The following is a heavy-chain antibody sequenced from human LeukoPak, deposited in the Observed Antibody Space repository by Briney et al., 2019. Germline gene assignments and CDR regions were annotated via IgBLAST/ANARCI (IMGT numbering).Heavy chain of an antibody. CDR1: GFTFSDYW. CDR3: AREIRGYDNSGYYYVGGDY. V-gene: IGHV3-7*01. J-gene: IGHJ4*02. CDR2: IKQDGSEK. Sequence: GGSLRLSCAASGFTFSDYWMTWVRQAPGKGREWVANIKQDGSEKYYVDSVKGRFTISRDTAKKSLSLQMNSLRAEDTAVYYCAREIRGYDNSGYYYVGGDYWGQGTMVTVSS. D-gene: IGHD3-22*01.